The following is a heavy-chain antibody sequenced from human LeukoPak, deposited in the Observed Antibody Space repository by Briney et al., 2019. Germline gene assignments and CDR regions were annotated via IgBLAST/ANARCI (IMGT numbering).Heavy chain of an antibody. CDR1: GYTLTELS. CDR2: FDPEDGET. V-gene: IGHV1-24*01. J-gene: IGHJ5*02. D-gene: IGHD3-22*01. Sequence: ASVKVSCKASGYTLTELSMHWVRQAPGKGLEWMGGFDPEDGETICAQKFQGRVTMTEDTSTDTAYMELSSLRSEDTAVYYCAGYYVSSGWFDPWGQGTLVTVSS. CDR3: AGYYVSSGWFDP.